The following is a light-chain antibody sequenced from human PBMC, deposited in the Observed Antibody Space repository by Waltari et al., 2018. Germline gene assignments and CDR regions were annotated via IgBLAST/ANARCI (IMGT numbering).Light chain of an antibody. Sequence: QSVLTQPPSVSAAPGQRVTISCSGSSSDIGDNYVSWYQQVPGTAPKLLVYEDENGPSEIPYRFSASKSGTSATLAITGLQTGDEADYYCATWDSSLRAEVFGGGTKLTVL. CDR1: SSDIGDNY. J-gene: IGLJ3*02. CDR2: EDE. CDR3: ATWDSSLRAEV. V-gene: IGLV1-51*02.